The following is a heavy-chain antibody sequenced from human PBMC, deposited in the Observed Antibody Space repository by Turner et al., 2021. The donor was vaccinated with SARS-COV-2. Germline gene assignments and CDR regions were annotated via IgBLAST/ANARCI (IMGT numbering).Heavy chain of an antibody. CDR3: AKAQLGYYLGVDY. V-gene: IGHV3-23*01. CDR1: GFTFSSYV. D-gene: IGHD3-3*01. CDR2: ISGSGGST. J-gene: IGHJ4*02. Sequence: EVQLLESGGGLVQPGGSLILPCSASGFTFSSYVMSWVRQATGKGVEWVSGISGSGGSTYYADSVKGRFTISRDNSKNTLYLQMNSLRAEDTAVYYCAKAQLGYYLGVDYWGQGTLVTVSS.